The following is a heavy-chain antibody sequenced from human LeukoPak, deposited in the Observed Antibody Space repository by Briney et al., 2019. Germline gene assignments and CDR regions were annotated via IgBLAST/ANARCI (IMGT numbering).Heavy chain of an antibody. CDR1: GGSISSINYY. D-gene: IGHD2-2*01. V-gene: IGHV4-39*07. CDR2: GYHIESP. CDR3: ARITSDNYYYYYMDV. Sequence: PSETLSLTCSVSGGSISSINYYWARIRQPPGKGLEWIGSGYHIESPYYNPALKSRVTISVDTSTNQFSLKLSSVTAADTAVYYCARITSDNYYYYYMDVWGKGTTVTVSS. J-gene: IGHJ6*03.